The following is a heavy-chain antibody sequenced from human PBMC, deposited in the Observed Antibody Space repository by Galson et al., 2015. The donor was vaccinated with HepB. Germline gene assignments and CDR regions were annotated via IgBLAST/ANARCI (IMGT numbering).Heavy chain of an antibody. J-gene: IGHJ3*02. V-gene: IGHV1-69*13. CDR2: IIPIFGTA. D-gene: IGHD2-2*01. CDR1: GGTFSSYA. CDR3: ARLGYCSSTSCHLALGAFDI. Sequence: SVKVSCKASGGTFSSYAISWVRQAPGQGLEWMGGIIPIFGTANYAQKFQGRVTITADESTSTAYMELSSLRSEDTAVYYCARLGYCSSTSCHLALGAFDIWVQGTMVTVSS.